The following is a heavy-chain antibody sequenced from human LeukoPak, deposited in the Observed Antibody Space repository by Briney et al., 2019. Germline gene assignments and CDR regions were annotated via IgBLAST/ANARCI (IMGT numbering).Heavy chain of an antibody. CDR3: ARDQDGSKWYSFDF. CDR1: GFTFNSYS. Sequence: GGSLRLSCTASGFTFNSYSLHWVRQPPGKGLEGVSSINGSSSYIHYADSVKGRFTISRDNAKNSLYLQMSSLRAEDTAVYYCARDQDGSKWYSFDFWGQGTLVTVSS. J-gene: IGHJ4*02. CDR2: INGSSSYI. D-gene: IGHD2-15*01. V-gene: IGHV3-21*01.